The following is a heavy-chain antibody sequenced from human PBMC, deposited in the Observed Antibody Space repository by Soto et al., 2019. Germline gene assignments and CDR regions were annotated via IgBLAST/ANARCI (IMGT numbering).Heavy chain of an antibody. V-gene: IGHV3-74*01. J-gene: IGHJ6*02. CDR2: IKNDGSGT. CDR3: ARGPAGDRSGNYGMSV. D-gene: IGHD3-22*01. Sequence: EVQLVESGGGLVQPGGSLRLSCSASGFSLSDYWIHWVRHLPGKGLVWVSRIKNDGSGTSYADSVIGRFTISRDNAKNTLYLQMNGLRVDDTAVYYCARGPAGDRSGNYGMSVWGQGTTVIVSS. CDR1: GFSLSDYW.